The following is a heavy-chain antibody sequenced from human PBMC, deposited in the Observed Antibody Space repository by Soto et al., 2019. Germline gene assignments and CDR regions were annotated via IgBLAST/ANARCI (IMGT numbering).Heavy chain of an antibody. D-gene: IGHD3-22*01. V-gene: IGHV3-7*01. CDR1: GFAVSSCW. J-gene: IGHJ4*01. Sequence: GGSLSLSCAASGFAVSSCWMSWGRQAPGKGLEWVANIKRDGSEKYYVDSVKGRFTISRDNAKNSLYLQMNSLRAADTAVYYCASRHTYYYDSSSYSPMEFDSDHWGQGTLVTVS. CDR2: IKRDGSEK. CDR3: ASRHTYYYDSSSYSPMEFDSDH.